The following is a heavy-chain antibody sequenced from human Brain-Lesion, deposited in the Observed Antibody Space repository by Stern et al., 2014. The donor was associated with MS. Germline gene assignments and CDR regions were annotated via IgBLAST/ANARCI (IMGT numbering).Heavy chain of an antibody. V-gene: IGHV3-30*18. J-gene: IGHJ4*02. CDR1: GCSFSRFG. Sequence: VQLVESGGEVVQPGRPPRLTCAASGCSFSRFGMHWVRQAPGKGVAGVALISYDGSKDYAASVQGRFAISRDNSKNTLYLQMNSLRAEDTAVYYCAKDRQYLTFFFDFWGQGSLVTVSS. CDR3: AKDRQYLTFFFDF. CDR2: ISYDGSK. D-gene: IGHD2/OR15-2a*01.